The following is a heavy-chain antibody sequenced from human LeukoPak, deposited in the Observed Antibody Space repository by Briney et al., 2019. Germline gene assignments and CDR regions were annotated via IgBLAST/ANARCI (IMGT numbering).Heavy chain of an antibody. CDR1: GYTFTSYG. J-gene: IGHJ4*02. V-gene: IGHV1-18*01. Sequence: ASVKVSCKASGYTFTSYGISWVRQAPGQGLEWMGWISAYNGNTNYAQKLQGRVTMTTDTSTSTAYMELRSLRSDDTAVYYCARSPRTSSGWLKPYYFDYWGQGTLVTVSS. D-gene: IGHD6-19*01. CDR2: ISAYNGNT. CDR3: ARSPRTSSGWLKPYYFDY.